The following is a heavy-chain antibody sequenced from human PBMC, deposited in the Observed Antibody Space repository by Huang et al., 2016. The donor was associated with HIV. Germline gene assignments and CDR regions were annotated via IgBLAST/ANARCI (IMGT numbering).Heavy chain of an antibody. D-gene: IGHD3-22*01. V-gene: IGHV4-39*01. J-gene: IGHJ3*02. CDR1: GGSISSSSYY. Sequence: QVQLQESGPGRVKPSETLSLTCTVSGGSISSSSYYWGWIRQPPGKGLDWIGSFYFSGSTYYNPSCESRGSSSVDTSKNQFSLKLSSVTAADTAVYYCARRFTYYDGGGYYQDDAFDIWGQGTMVTVSS. CDR3: ARRFTYYDGGGYYQDDAFDI. CDR2: FYFSGST.